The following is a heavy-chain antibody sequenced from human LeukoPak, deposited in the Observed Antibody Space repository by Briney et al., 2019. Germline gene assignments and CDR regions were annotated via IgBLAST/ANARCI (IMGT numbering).Heavy chain of an antibody. CDR1: GFTFSSYW. CDR3: ARQMNTVTAEY. V-gene: IGHV3-7*02. CDR2: INQDGNEK. D-gene: IGHD4-17*01. Sequence: GGSLRLSCAASGFTFSSYWMSWVRRAPGKGLEWVANINQDGNEKYYVDTVKGRFTISRDNVNNLLYLQMNSLRAEDTAVYYCARQMNTVTAEYWGQGTLVTVSS. J-gene: IGHJ4*02.